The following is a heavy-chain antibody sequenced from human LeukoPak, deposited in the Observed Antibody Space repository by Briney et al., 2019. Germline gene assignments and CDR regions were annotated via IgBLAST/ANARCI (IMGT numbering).Heavy chain of an antibody. CDR3: ARHHYYGSGSPDY. CDR1: GGSISSSSYY. CDR2: IYYSGST. V-gene: IGHV4-39*01. D-gene: IGHD3-10*01. J-gene: IGHJ4*02. Sequence: SETLSLTCTVSGGSISSSSYYWGWIRQPPGKGLEWIGSIYYSGSTYYNPSLKSRVTISVDTSTDPSSLTLSSVTAADTAVYYCARHHYYGSGSPDYWGQGTLVTVSS.